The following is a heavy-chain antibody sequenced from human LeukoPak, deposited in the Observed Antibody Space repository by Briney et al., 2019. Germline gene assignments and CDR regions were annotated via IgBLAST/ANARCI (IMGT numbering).Heavy chain of an antibody. CDR2: IIPILGIA. J-gene: IGHJ4*02. D-gene: IGHD3-22*01. Sequence: SVKVSCKASGGTFSSYAISWVRQAPGQGLEWMGRIIPILGIANYAQKFQGRVTITADKSTSTAYMELSSLRSEDTAVYYCAKDLDSFDYYDSSGYNYWGQGTLVTVSS. CDR3: AKDLDSFDYYDSSGYNY. CDR1: GGTFSSYA. V-gene: IGHV1-69*04.